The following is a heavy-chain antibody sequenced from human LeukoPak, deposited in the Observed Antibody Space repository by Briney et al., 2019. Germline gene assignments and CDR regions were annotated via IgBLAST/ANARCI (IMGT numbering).Heavy chain of an antibody. CDR1: EYTFTSFY. V-gene: IGHV1-46*01. CDR3: ARTYYDFWSGYSEYFQH. D-gene: IGHD3-3*01. J-gene: IGHJ1*01. Sequence: ASVKVSCKAFEYTFTSFYMHWVRQAPGQGLEWMGIINPSGGSTSYAQKFQGRVTMTRNTSTSTVYMELSSLRSEDTAVYYCARTYYDFWSGYSEYFQHWGQGTLVTVSS. CDR2: INPSGGST.